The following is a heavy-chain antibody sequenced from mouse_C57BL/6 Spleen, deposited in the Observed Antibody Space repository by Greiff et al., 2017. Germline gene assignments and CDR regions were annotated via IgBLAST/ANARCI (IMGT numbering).Heavy chain of an antibody. V-gene: IGHV1-80*01. CDR3: ARGGISNPFAY. CDR2: IYPGDGDT. D-gene: IGHD2-5*01. CDR1: GYAFSSYW. J-gene: IGHJ3*01. Sequence: QVQLQQSGAELVKPGASVKISCKASGYAFSSYWMNWVKQRPGKGLEWIGQIYPGDGDTNYNGKFKGKATLTADKSSSTAYMQLSSLTSEDSVVYFCARGGISNPFAYWGQGTLVTVSA.